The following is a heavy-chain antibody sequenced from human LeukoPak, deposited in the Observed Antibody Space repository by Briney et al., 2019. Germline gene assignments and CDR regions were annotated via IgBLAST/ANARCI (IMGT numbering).Heavy chain of an antibody. Sequence: GGSLRLSCAASGFTFSAYWMHWVRQVPGKGLEWVSRINNDGSSTTYADSVKGRFTISRDNSKNTLYLQMNSLGAEDTAVYYCAKDLRSIAVAGFDYWGQGTLVTVSS. D-gene: IGHD6-19*01. V-gene: IGHV3-74*01. CDR3: AKDLRSIAVAGFDY. CDR1: GFTFSAYW. J-gene: IGHJ4*02. CDR2: INNDGSST.